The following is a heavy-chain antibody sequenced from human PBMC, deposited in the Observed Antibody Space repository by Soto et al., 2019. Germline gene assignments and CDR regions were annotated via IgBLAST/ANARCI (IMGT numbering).Heavy chain of an antibody. Sequence: ASVKVSCKASGYTFTTYYMHWVRQAPGQGLEWMGIINPSGGSTNYAQRFQGRVTMTSDTSTSTVYMELSNLRNDDTAVYYCARVVVPTTVTTSNWFDPWGQGTLVTVSS. CDR3: ARVVVPTTVTTSNWFDP. CDR2: INPSGGST. J-gene: IGHJ5*02. V-gene: IGHV1-46*01. D-gene: IGHD4-17*01. CDR1: GYTFTTYY.